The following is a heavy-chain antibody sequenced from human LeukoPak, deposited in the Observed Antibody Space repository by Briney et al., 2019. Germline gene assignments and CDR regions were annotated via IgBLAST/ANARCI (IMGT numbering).Heavy chain of an antibody. V-gene: IGHV3-23*01. Sequence: GGSLRLSCAASGFTFSSYAMSWVRQPPGKGLEWVSAISGSGGSTYYADSVKGRFTISRDNSKNTLYLQMNSLRAEDTAVYYCAKSPMYYYGSGSLDPWGQGTLVTVSS. J-gene: IGHJ5*02. CDR3: AKSPMYYYGSGSLDP. CDR2: ISGSGGST. CDR1: GFTFSSYA. D-gene: IGHD3-10*01.